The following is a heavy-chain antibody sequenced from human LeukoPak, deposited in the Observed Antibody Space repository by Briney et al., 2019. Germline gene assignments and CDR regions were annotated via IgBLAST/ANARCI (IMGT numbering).Heavy chain of an antibody. CDR2: IRYDGSNK. J-gene: IGHJ4*02. V-gene: IGHV3-30*02. D-gene: IGHD2-2*01. CDR3: AKDRPPYCSSTSCREANDY. Sequence: PGRSLRLSLSASGFTFSSYGMHWGRPAPGKGLEWGAFIRYDGSNKYYADSVKGRFTISRDNSKNTLYLQMNSLRAEDTAVYYCAKDRPPYCSSTSCREANDYWGQGTLVTVSS. CDR1: GFTFSSYG.